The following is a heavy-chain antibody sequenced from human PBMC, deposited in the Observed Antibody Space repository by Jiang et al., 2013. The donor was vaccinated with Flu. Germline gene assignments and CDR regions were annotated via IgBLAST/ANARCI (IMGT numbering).Heavy chain of an antibody. CDR1: GGTFSSYA. D-gene: IGHD2-2*01. J-gene: IGHJ6*02. Sequence: QSGAEVKKPGSSVKVSCKASGGTFSSYAISWVRQAPGQGLEWMGGIIPIFGTANYAQKFQGRVTITADESTSTAYMELSSLRSEDTAVYYCARFIVVVPAAIPYYYYGMDVWGQGTTVTVSS. CDR2: IIPIFGTA. CDR3: ARFIVVVPAAIPYYYYGMDV. V-gene: IGHV1-69*01.